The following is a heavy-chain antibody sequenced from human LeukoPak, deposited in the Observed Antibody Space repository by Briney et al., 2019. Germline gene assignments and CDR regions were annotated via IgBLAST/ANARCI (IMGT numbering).Heavy chain of an antibody. J-gene: IGHJ4*02. Sequence: PGGSLRLSCAASGFTVSSNYMSWVRQAPGKGLEWVSVIYSGGSTYYADSVKGRFTISRDNAKNSLYLQMNSLRAEDTAVYYCARGRYSGSLDYWGQGTLVTVSS. CDR3: ARGRYSGSLDY. CDR1: GFTVSSNY. D-gene: IGHD1-26*01. V-gene: IGHV3-66*01. CDR2: IYSGGST.